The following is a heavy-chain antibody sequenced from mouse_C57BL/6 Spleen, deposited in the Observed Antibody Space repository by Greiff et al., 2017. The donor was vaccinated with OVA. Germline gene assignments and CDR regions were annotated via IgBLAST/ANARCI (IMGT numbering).Heavy chain of an antibody. Sequence: QVQLQQSGPELVKPGASVKISCKASGYAFSSSWMNWVKQRPGKGLEWIGRIYPGDGDANYNGKFKGKATLTADKSSSTAYMQLSSLTSEDSAVYFCAKGFYDGSFAYWGQGTLVTVSA. V-gene: IGHV1-82*01. J-gene: IGHJ3*01. CDR2: IYPGDGDA. CDR3: AKGFYDGSFAY. CDR1: GYAFSSSW. D-gene: IGHD2-3*01.